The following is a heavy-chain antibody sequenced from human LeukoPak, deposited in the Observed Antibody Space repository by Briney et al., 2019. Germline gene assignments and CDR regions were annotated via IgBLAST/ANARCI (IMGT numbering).Heavy chain of an antibody. Sequence: PGGSLRLSCAASGFSFTSYTMIWLRQAPGKGLEWVASISSSSNYIDHADSVRGRITISRDNANNSVLLEMNSLRAEDTAVYYCARGWVATIDYWGQGTLVTVSS. D-gene: IGHD2-21*02. CDR3: ARGWVATIDY. J-gene: IGHJ4*02. CDR2: ISSSSNYI. V-gene: IGHV3-21*01. CDR1: GFSFTSYT.